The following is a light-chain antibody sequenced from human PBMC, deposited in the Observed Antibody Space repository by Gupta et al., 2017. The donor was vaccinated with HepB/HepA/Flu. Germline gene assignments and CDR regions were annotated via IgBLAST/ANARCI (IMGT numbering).Light chain of an antibody. J-gene: IGKJ1*01. CDR3: QQYNSYPWT. CDR2: KAS. V-gene: IGKV1-5*03. CDR1: QSISSW. Sequence: DIQMTQSPSTLSPSVGDRVTITCRASQSISSWLAWYQQKPGKAPNLLIYKASSLESGIPSRLSGSGSGTEFTITISSLQPDDFATYYCQQYNSYPWTFGQGTKVEIK.